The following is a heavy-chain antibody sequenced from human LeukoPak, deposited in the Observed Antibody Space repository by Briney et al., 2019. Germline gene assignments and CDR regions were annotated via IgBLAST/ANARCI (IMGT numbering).Heavy chain of an antibody. D-gene: IGHD2-2*01. CDR3: AKVSYCSSTSCYGMDV. Sequence: GGSLRLSCAASRFTFSSYGMHWVRQAPGKGLEWVAVISYDGSNKYYADSVKGRFTISRDNSKNTLYLQTNSLRAEDTAVYYCAKVSYCSSTSCYGMDVWGKGTTVTVSS. CDR1: RFTFSSYG. J-gene: IGHJ6*04. V-gene: IGHV3-30*18. CDR2: ISYDGSNK.